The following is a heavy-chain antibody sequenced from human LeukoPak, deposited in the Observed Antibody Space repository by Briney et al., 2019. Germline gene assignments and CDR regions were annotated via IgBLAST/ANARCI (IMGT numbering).Heavy chain of an antibody. D-gene: IGHD6-6*01. CDR1: GGSVSSGSYY. CDR2: IYYSGST. J-gene: IGHJ6*02. Sequence: SETLSLTCTVSGGSVSSGSYYWSWIRQPPGKGLEWIGYIYYSGSTNYNPSLKSRVTISVDTSKNQFSLKLSSVTAADTAVYYCARAEYSSSFNYYYYGMDVWGQGTTVTVSS. V-gene: IGHV4-61*01. CDR3: ARAEYSSSFNYYYYGMDV.